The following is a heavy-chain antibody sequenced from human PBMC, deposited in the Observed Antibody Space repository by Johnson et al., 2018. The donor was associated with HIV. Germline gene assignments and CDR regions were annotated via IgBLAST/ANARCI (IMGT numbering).Heavy chain of an antibody. CDR2: IKSKTDGGTT. CDR1: GFTFSNAW. V-gene: IGHV3-15*01. Sequence: VQLVESGGGLVKPGGSLRLSCAASGFTFSNAWMSWVRQAPGKGLEWVGRIKSKTDGGTTDYAAPVKGRFTISRDDSKNTLYLQMNSLRAEDTAVYYCAKDQWSSSWTNDAFDICGQGTMVSVSS. J-gene: IGHJ3*02. D-gene: IGHD6-13*01. CDR3: AKDQWSSSWTNDAFDI.